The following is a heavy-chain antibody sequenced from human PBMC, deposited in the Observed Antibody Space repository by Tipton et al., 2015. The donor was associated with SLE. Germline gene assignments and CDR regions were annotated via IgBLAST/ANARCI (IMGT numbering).Heavy chain of an antibody. CDR1: GGSITSHY. CDR2: IYYSGST. J-gene: IGHJ4*02. Sequence: TLSLTCTVSGGSITSHYWGWIRQPPGKGLEWIGYIYYSGSTNYNPSLKSRVTISVDTSKNQFSLKLSSVTAADTAVYYCASRPVVTGEGAGDYWGQGTLVTVSS. CDR3: ASRPVVTGEGAGDY. D-gene: IGHD2-21*02. V-gene: IGHV4-59*11.